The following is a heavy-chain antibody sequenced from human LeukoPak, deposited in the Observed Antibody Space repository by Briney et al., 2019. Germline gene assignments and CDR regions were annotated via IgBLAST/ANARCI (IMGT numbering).Heavy chain of an antibody. Sequence: GASVKVSCKASGGTFSSYAISWVRQAPGQGLEWMGRIIPIFGTANYAQKFQGRVTTTTDESTSTAYMELSSLRSEDTAVYYCATSRFGVLNDYMDVWGKGTTVTVSS. J-gene: IGHJ6*03. D-gene: IGHD3-10*01. CDR1: GGTFSSYA. V-gene: IGHV1-69*05. CDR3: ATSRFGVLNDYMDV. CDR2: IIPIFGTA.